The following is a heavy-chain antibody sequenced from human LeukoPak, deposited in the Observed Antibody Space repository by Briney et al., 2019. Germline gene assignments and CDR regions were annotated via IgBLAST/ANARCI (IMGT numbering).Heavy chain of an antibody. V-gene: IGHV5-51*01. CDR2: IYPGDSDT. D-gene: IGHD6-6*01. Sequence: GESLKISCKGSGYSFTSYWIGRVRQMPGKGLEWMGIIYPGDSDTRYSPSFQGQVTISADKSISTAYLQWSSLKASDTAMYYCARLWDYSSSYNWFDPWGQGTLVTVSS. CDR1: GYSFTSYW. J-gene: IGHJ5*02. CDR3: ARLWDYSSSYNWFDP.